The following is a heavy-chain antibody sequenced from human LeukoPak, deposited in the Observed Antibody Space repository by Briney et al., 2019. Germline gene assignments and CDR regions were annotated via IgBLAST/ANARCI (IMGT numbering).Heavy chain of an antibody. J-gene: IGHJ2*01. D-gene: IGHD3-10*01. V-gene: IGHV3-23*01. CDR3: AKVVQSGRWGFDGYFDL. CDR2: ISGSGGST. CDR1: GFTFSSYA. Sequence: GGSLRLSCAASGFTFSSYAISWVRQAPGKGLEWVSAISGSGGSTYYADSVKGRFTISRDNSKNTLYLQMNSLRAEDTAVYYCAKVVQSGRWGFDGYFDLWGRGTLVTVSS.